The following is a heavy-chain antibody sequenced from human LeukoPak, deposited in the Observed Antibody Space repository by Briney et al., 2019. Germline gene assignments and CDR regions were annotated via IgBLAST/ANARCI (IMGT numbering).Heavy chain of an antibody. Sequence: GASVKVSCKASGYSFTSYGFTWVRRAPGQGLEWMGLVSAYDGSTNNAQKIRGRVTMTTDASKNTVYMELRSLRFDDTAVYYCARGGRDGMDVWGQGTTVTVSS. CDR1: GYSFTSYG. J-gene: IGHJ6*02. D-gene: IGHD3-10*01. V-gene: IGHV1-18*01. CDR2: VSAYDGST. CDR3: ARGGRDGMDV.